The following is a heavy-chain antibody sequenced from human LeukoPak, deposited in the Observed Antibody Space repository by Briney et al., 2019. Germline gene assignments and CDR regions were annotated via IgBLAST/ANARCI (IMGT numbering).Heavy chain of an antibody. Sequence: SETLSLTCAVYGGSFSGYYWSWIRQPPGKGLEWIGEINHSGSTNYNPSLKSRVTISVDTSKNQFSLKLSSVTAADTAVYYCARAHYDYVWGSYRYGDAFDIWGQGTMVTVSS. CDR2: INHSGST. V-gene: IGHV4-34*01. D-gene: IGHD3-16*02. CDR1: GGSFSGYY. J-gene: IGHJ3*02. CDR3: ARAHYDYVWGSYRYGDAFDI.